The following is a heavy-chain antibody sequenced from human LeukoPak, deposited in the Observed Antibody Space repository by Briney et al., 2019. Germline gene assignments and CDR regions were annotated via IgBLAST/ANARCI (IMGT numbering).Heavy chain of an antibody. CDR3: AKDKGGYSGLDY. CDR2: ITGDSSGT. Sequence: GGSLRLSCAASGFTFDDYTMHWVRQGQGKGLEWVSLITGDSSGTHYTDSVKGRFTISRDNSKNSLYLQMNSLRTEDSALYYWAKDKGGYSGLDYWGQGTLVTVSS. D-gene: IGHD5-12*01. CDR1: GFTFDDYT. V-gene: IGHV3-43*01. J-gene: IGHJ4*02.